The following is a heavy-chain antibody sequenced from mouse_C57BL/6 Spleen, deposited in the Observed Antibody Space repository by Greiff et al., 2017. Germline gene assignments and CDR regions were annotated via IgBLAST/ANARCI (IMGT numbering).Heavy chain of an antibody. CDR3: ARRHYSYYFDY. V-gene: IGHV3-1*01. CDR1: GYSITSGYD. D-gene: IGHD2-12*01. CDR2: ISYSGST. J-gene: IGHJ2*01. Sequence: EVQLVESGPGMVKPSQSLSLTCTVTGYSITSGYDWHWIRHFPGNKLEWMGYISYSGSTNYNPSLKSRISITHDTSKNHFFLKLNSVTTEDTATYYCARRHYSYYFDYWGQGTTLTVSS.